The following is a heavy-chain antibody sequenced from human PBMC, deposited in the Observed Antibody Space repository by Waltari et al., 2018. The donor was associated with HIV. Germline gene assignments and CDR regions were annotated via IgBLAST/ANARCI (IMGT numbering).Heavy chain of an antibody. CDR3: ARGISMIVVVNQNQWGAFDI. D-gene: IGHD3-22*01. Sequence: EVQLVESGGGLVQTGGSLRLSCAASGFTVSSNYMNWVRRAPGQGLEGGSVIYSGGNTYYANSVKGRFTISRDNSKNTLYLQMNSLRAEDTAVYYCARGISMIVVVNQNQWGAFDIWGQGTMVTVSS. CDR2: IYSGGNT. J-gene: IGHJ3*02. CDR1: GFTVSSNY. V-gene: IGHV3-66*01.